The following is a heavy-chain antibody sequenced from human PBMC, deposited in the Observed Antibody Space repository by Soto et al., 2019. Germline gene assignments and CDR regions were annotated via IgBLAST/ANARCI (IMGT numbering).Heavy chain of an antibody. J-gene: IGHJ4*02. CDR2: INTDGSTT. V-gene: IGHV3-74*01. Sequence: EVQLVESAGNLVQPGGSLRLSCAASGFTFSSYWIHWVRQPPGKGLLWVSRINTDGSTTNYADSVKGRFTISRDNAKNTLYLQMNSLRAEDTAVYYCARGASGNYYLDYWGQGALVTISS. CDR3: ARGASGNYYLDY. CDR1: GFTFSSYW. D-gene: IGHD3-10*01.